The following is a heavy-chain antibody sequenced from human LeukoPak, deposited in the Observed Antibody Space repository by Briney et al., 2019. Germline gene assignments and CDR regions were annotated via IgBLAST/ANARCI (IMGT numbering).Heavy chain of an antibody. V-gene: IGHV1-69*13. CDR1: GGTFSSYA. CDR3: ARGDCSGGSCYEQTDAFDI. D-gene: IGHD2-15*01. J-gene: IGHJ3*02. Sequence: SVKVSCKASGGTFSSYAISWVRQAPGQGLEWLGGIIPIFGTANYAQKFQGRVTITADESTSTAYMELSSLRSEDTAAYYCARGDCSGGSCYEQTDAFDIWGQGTMVTVSS. CDR2: IIPIFGTA.